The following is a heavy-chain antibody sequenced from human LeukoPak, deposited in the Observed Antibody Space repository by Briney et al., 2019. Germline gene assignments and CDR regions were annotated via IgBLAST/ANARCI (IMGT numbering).Heavy chain of an antibody. CDR3: AKSLAYCGGDCPLGY. Sequence: VASVKVSCKASGGTFSSYAISWVRQAPGQGLEWMGGIIPILGTANYAQKFQGRVTITADESTSTAYMELSSLRSEDTAVYYCAKSLAYCGGDCPLGYWGQGTLVTVSS. J-gene: IGHJ4*02. D-gene: IGHD2-21*02. CDR1: GGTFSSYA. CDR2: IIPILGTA. V-gene: IGHV1-69*13.